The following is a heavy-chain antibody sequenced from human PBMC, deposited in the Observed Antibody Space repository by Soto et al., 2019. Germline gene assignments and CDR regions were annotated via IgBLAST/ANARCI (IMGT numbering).Heavy chain of an antibody. J-gene: IGHJ6*02. CDR2: IYYSGST. CDR3: ATRGYSYGYYYYGMDL. D-gene: IGHD5-18*01. Sequence: PSETLSLTCTVSGGSISSGDYYWSWIRQPPGKGLEWIGYIYYSGSTYYNPSLKSRVTISVDTSKNQFSLKLSSVTAADTAVYYSATRGYSYGYYYYGMDLWGQGTTVTVSS. V-gene: IGHV4-30-4*01. CDR1: GGSISSGDYY.